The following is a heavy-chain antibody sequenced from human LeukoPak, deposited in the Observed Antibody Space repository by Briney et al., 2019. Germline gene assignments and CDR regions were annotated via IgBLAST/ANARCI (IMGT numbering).Heavy chain of an antibody. D-gene: IGHD6-6*01. CDR3: ARTSYLVQGYNWFDP. CDR2: IFYSGST. Sequence: PSETLSLTCAVYGGSFSGYYWSWIRQPPGKALEWIGNIFYSGSTNYNPSLKSRVTISVDTSKNQFSLKLSSVTAADTAVYYCARTSYLVQGYNWFDPWGQGTLVTVSS. V-gene: IGHV4-34*12. CDR1: GGSFSGYY. J-gene: IGHJ5*02.